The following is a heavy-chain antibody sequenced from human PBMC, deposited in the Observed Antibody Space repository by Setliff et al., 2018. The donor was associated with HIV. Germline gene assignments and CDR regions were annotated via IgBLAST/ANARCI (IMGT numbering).Heavy chain of an antibody. CDR2: IYYTGFA. J-gene: IGHJ4*02. V-gene: IGHV4-39*02. CDR3: AREGRGDPAVATTRIDY. Sequence: PSETLSLTCSVSGDSMSSGSYFWGWIRQTPGKGLGWIVNIYYTGFAYYNPSLKSRVTIYLDTSKTHFYLNLTSVTDADTAVYFCAREGRGDPAVATTRIDYWGQGKLVTVSS. D-gene: IGHD1-1*01. CDR1: GDSMSSGSYF.